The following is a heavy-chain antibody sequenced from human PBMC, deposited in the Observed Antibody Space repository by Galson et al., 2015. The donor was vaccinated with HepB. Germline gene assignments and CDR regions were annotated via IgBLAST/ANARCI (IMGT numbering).Heavy chain of an antibody. Sequence: SLRLSCAASGFTFSDYYMSWIRQAPGKGLEWVSYISSSGSTIYYADSVKGRFTISRDNAKNSLYLQMNSLRAEDTAVYYCARDASVMITFGGVVGDAFDIWGQGTMVTVSS. D-gene: IGHD3-16*02. J-gene: IGHJ3*02. CDR1: GFTFSDYY. CDR3: ARDASVMITFGGVVGDAFDI. CDR2: ISSSGSTI. V-gene: IGHV3-11*01.